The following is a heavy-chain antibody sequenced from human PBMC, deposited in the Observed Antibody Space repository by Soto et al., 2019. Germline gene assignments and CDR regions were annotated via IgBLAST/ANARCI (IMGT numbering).Heavy chain of an antibody. Sequence: SCAASGFTFSSYSMNWVRQAPGKGLEWVSYISSSSSTIYYADSVKGRFTISRDNAKNSLYLQMNSLRAEDTAVYYCARGYDFWSGYYYPYGMDVWGQGTTVTVSS. CDR2: ISSSSSTI. CDR3: ARGYDFWSGYYYPYGMDV. V-gene: IGHV3-48*01. D-gene: IGHD3-3*01. CDR1: GFTFSSYS. J-gene: IGHJ6*02.